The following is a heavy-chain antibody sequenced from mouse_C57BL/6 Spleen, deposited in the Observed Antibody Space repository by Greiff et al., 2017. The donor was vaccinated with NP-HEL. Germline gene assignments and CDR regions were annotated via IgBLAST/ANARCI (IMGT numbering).Heavy chain of an antibody. CDR2: IDPSDSET. D-gene: IGHD4-1*01. J-gene: IGHJ1*03. V-gene: IGHV1-52*01. CDR1: GYTFTSYW. CDR3: ANWDVLGYFDV. Sequence: QVQLQQPGAELVRPGSSVKLSCKASGYTFTSYWMHWVKQRPIQGLEWIGNIDPSDSETHYNQKFKDKATLTVDKSSSTAYMQLSSLTSEDSAVYYCANWDVLGYFDVWGTGTTVTVSS.